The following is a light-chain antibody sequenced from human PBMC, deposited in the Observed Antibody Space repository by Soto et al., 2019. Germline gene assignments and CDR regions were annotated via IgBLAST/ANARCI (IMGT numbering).Light chain of an antibody. J-gene: IGKJ2*01. V-gene: IGKV1-5*03. CDR1: QSISSW. Sequence: DIQMTQSPSTLSASVGDRVTITCRASQSISSWLAWYQQKPGKAPKLLIYKASSLESGVPSRFSGSGSGTEFTLTISSLQPDDFATYYCQQYNSYSYTFGQGTKVHIK. CDR2: KAS. CDR3: QQYNSYSYT.